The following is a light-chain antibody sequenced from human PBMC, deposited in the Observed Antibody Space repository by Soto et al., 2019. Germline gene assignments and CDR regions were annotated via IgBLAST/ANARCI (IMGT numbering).Light chain of an antibody. CDR1: QNIGSY. J-gene: IGKJ4*01. CDR3: QQSFSNPLT. Sequence: DLQMTQSPSSLSASIGDRVTIPCRSSQNIGSYLNWYQQKPGKAPELLIYGESNLQSGVPSRFSGSGSGTDFTLTISSLQPEDFATYFCQQSFSNPLTFGGGTKVEIK. V-gene: IGKV1-39*01. CDR2: GES.